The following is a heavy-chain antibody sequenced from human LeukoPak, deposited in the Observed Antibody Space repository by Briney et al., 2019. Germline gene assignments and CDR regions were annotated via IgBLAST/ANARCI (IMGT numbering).Heavy chain of an antibody. CDR3: ARDYSYGILLDAFDI. CDR1: GGSFSGYY. V-gene: IGHV4-34*01. D-gene: IGHD5-18*01. CDR2: INHSGST. Sequence: SETLSLTCAVYGGSFSGYYWSWIRQPPGKGLEWIGEINHSGSTNYNPSLKSRVTISVDTSKNQFSLKLSSVTAADTAVYYCARDYSYGILLDAFDIWDQGTMVTVSS. J-gene: IGHJ3*02.